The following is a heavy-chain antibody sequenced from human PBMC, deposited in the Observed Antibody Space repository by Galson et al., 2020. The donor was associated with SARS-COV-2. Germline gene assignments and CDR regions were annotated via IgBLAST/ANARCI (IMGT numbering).Heavy chain of an antibody. V-gene: IGHV1-18*04. Sequence: ASVKVSCKAPGYSFTDSGISWVRQAPGQGLAWMGWINPYDGDTKYAETFQGRVTLTKDTSTSTAYMELRSLRSDDTAVFFCARDRLGLNDAFDMWGPGTLVTVSS. CDR2: INPYDGDT. CDR3: ARDRLGLNDAFDM. D-gene: IGHD3-16*01. J-gene: IGHJ3*02. CDR1: GYSFTDSG.